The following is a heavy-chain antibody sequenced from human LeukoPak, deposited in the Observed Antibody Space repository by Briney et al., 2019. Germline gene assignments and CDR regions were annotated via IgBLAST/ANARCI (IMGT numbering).Heavy chain of an antibody. D-gene: IGHD6-19*01. CDR3: ASPGYSSGTYSDY. CDR1: GGTFSSYA. CDR2: IIPIFGTA. Sequence: SVKVSCMASGGTFSSYAISGVRQAPGQGREWMGGIIPIFGTANYAQKFQGRVTITADESTSTAYMELSSLRSEDTAVYYCASPGYSSGTYSDYWGQGTLVTVSS. J-gene: IGHJ4*01. V-gene: IGHV1-69*13.